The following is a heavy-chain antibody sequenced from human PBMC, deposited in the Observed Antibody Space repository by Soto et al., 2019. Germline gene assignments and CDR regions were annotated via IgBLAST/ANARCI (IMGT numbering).Heavy chain of an antibody. V-gene: IGHV1-69*02. D-gene: IGHD2-15*01. CDR3: ARGGYCSGGSCYYWAFDI. CDR2: IIPILGIA. Sequence: QVQLVQSGAEVQKPGSSVKVSCKASGGTFSSYTISWVRQAPGQGLEWVGRIIPILGIANYAQKFQGRVTITADKSTSTAYMELSSLRSEDTAVYYCARGGYCSGGSCYYWAFDIWGQGTMVTVSS. J-gene: IGHJ3*02. CDR1: GGTFSSYT.